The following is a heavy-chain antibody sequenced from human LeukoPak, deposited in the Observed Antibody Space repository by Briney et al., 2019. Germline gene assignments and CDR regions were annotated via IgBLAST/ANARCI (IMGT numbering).Heavy chain of an antibody. V-gene: IGHV3-7*01. Sequence: GGSLRLSCAASGFTFGSYWMSWVRQAPGKGLEWVANIKQDGSEKYYVDSVKGRFTISRDNAKNSLYLQMNSLRAEDTAVYYCARDPIAAAGPFDYWGQGTLVTVSS. D-gene: IGHD6-13*01. J-gene: IGHJ4*02. CDR1: GFTFGSYW. CDR3: ARDPIAAAGPFDY. CDR2: IKQDGSEK.